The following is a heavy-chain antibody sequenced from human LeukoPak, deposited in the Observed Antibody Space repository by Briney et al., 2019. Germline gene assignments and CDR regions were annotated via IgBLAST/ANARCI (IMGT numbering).Heavy chain of an antibody. CDR2: IYYSGST. CDR3: ARDYTAKEEYFDY. CDR1: GGSISSYY. J-gene: IGHJ4*02. D-gene: IGHD3-16*01. Sequence: PSETLSLTCTVSGGSISSYYWSWIRQPPGKGLEWIGYIYYSGSTNYNPSLKSRVTMSVDTSKNQFPLKLSSVTAADTAVYYCARDYTAKEEYFDYWGQGTLVAVSS. V-gene: IGHV4-59*12.